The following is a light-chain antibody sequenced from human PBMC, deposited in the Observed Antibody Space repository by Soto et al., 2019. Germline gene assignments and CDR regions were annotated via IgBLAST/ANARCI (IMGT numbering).Light chain of an antibody. J-gene: IGLJ3*02. CDR1: SGYITYG. CDR2: LNSDVSQ. CDR3: QIWDTGIVV. V-gene: IGLV4-69*01. Sequence: QPVLTQSPSASASLGASVRLTCTLSSGYITYGIAWHQQQPDKGTRYLIILNSDVSQRQGDGIPARFSGSRSGAERYLTSSSPQYEDEADYYCQIWDTGIVVFGGGTKLTVL.